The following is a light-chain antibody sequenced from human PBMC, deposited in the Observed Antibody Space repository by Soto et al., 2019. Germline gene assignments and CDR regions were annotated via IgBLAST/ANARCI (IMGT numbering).Light chain of an antibody. CDR3: QQYGSSPPWT. CDR2: GAS. Sequence: EIVLTQSPGTLSLSPGERATLSCRASQSVSSSYLAWYQQKPGQAPRLLIYGASSRATGIPDRFSGSGSGTDFTLPISRLEPEDCAVYYCQQYGSSPPWTFGQGTKVEIK. V-gene: IGKV3-20*01. J-gene: IGKJ1*01. CDR1: QSVSSSY.